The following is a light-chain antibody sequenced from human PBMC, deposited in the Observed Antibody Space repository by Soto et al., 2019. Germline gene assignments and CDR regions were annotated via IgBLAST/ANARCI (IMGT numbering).Light chain of an antibody. V-gene: IGKV3-15*01. J-gene: IGKJ1*01. CDR1: QSVSSS. CDR3: QQYNNWWT. Sequence: EIVMTQSPATLSVSPGERATLSCRASQSVSSSLAWYQQKPGQAPRLLIYAASTRATGIPARFSGSGSGTEFTLTISSLQSEDFAVYYCQQYNNWWTFGQGTKVEVK. CDR2: AAS.